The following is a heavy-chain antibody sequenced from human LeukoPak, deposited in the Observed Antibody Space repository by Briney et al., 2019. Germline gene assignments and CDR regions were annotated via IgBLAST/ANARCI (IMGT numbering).Heavy chain of an antibody. V-gene: IGHV4-4*09. Sequence: SETLSLTCSVSGASLSSYFWSWIRQSPGKGLEWIGYIAPGGSTNYNPSLKSRVAMSVDTSKSQFSLNVISVTAADTAVYYCARHQTGFTYPYDIWGRGTTVTVSS. CDR3: ARHQTGFTYPYDI. CDR2: IAPGGST. J-gene: IGHJ3*02. CDR1: GASLSSYF.